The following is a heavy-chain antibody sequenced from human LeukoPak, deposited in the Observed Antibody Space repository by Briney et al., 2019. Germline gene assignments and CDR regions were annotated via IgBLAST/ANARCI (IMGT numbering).Heavy chain of an antibody. D-gene: IGHD4-23*01. CDR1: GGSFSGYY. CDR3: ARAGDGYGGNIFRRTKYYYYYMDV. Sequence: SETLSLTCAVYGGSFSGYYWSWIRQPAGKGLEWIGEINHSGSTKYNPSLKSRVTISVDTSKNQFSLKLRSVTAADTAVYYCARAGDGYGGNIFRRTKYYYYYMDVWGKGTTVTVSS. CDR2: INHSGST. J-gene: IGHJ6*03. V-gene: IGHV4-34*01.